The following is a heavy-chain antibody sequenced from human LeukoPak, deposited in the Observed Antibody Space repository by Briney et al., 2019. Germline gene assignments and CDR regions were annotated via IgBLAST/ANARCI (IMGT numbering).Heavy chain of an antibody. CDR2: IYYSGST. Sequence: SETLSLTCTVSGGSIRSYYWSWIRQPPGKGLEWIGYIYYSGSTNYNPSLKSRVTISVDTSKNQFSLKLSSVTAADTAVYYCTSVYYYDSSGYYVGAFDIWGQGTMVTVSS. D-gene: IGHD3-22*01. CDR1: GGSIRSYY. V-gene: IGHV4-59*01. J-gene: IGHJ3*02. CDR3: TSVYYYDSSGYYVGAFDI.